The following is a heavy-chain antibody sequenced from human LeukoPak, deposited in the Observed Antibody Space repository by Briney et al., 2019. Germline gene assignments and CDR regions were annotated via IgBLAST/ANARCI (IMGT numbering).Heavy chain of an antibody. D-gene: IGHD1-26*01. V-gene: IGHV3-53*01. CDR1: DFTVSSNS. CDR2: TYSSGST. CDR3: ATESYGGA. Sequence: TVGSLRLSCAPSDFTVSSNSMSWVRQAPREGLEWVSVTYSSGSTHYADSVKGRFTISRDSSKNTLYLQMNSLRAEDTAVYYCATESYGGAWGQGTLVTVSS. J-gene: IGHJ4*02.